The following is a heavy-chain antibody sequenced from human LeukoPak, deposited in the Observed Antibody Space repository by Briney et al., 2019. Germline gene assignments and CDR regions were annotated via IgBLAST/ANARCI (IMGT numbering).Heavy chain of an antibody. V-gene: IGHV4-39*01. D-gene: IGHD3-22*01. CDR3: ARQERGYDGSGHRAFDI. CDR1: SGSISSSSYY. Sequence: PSETLSLTCAVSSGSISSSSYYWGWIRQPPGKGLEWVGCIYYSGSTYYNPSLKSRVTLSVDTSKNQFSLKLRSVTAADTAVYYCARQERGYDGSGHRAFDIWGQGTMVTISS. CDR2: IYYSGST. J-gene: IGHJ3*02.